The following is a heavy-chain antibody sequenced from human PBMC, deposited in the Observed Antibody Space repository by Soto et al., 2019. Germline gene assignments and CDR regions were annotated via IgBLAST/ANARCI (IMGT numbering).Heavy chain of an antibody. CDR1: GYTFTSYA. D-gene: IGHD6-6*01. J-gene: IGHJ4*02. CDR2: INAGNGNT. CDR3: ARDGARGIAARPREYYFDY. Sequence: ASVKVSCKASGYTFTSYAMHWVRQAPGQRLEWMGWINAGNGNTKYPQKFQGRVTITRDTSASTAYMELSSLRSEDTAVYYCARDGARGIAARPREYYFDYWAQGTLVPVSS. V-gene: IGHV1-3*01.